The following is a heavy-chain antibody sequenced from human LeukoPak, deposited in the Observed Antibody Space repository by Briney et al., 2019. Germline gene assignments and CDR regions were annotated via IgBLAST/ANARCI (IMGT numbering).Heavy chain of an antibody. V-gene: IGHV1-69*05. Sequence: ASVKVSCKASGGTFSSYAISWVRQAPGQGLEWMGGIIPIFGTANYAQKFQGRVTITTDESTSTAYMELSSLRSEDTAVYYCATPAPNTYYYDSSGYYYFDYWGQGTLVTVSS. D-gene: IGHD3-22*01. CDR3: ATPAPNTYYYDSSGYYYFDY. CDR2: IIPIFGTA. CDR1: GGTFSSYA. J-gene: IGHJ4*02.